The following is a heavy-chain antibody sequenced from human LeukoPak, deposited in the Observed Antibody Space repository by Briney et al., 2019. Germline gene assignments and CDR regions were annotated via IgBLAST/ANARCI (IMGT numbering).Heavy chain of an antibody. Sequence: VASVTVSCKASGYTFSGSYIHWVRQAPGQGLEWLGRMNPNSGDTNYAQNFHGRVTMTRDTSITTTYMELNSLTSDDTAVYFCARSAEHCNNGVCFTDYYMDVWGKGTTVTVSS. CDR2: MNPNSGDT. CDR1: GYTFSGSY. CDR3: ARSAEHCNNGVCFTDYYMDV. J-gene: IGHJ6*03. V-gene: IGHV1-2*06. D-gene: IGHD2-8*01.